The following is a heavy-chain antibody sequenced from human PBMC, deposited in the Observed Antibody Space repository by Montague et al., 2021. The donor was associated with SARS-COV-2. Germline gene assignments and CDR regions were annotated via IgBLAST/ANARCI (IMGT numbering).Heavy chain of an antibody. CDR1: GGSISSSSYY. CDR3: ARQGRISMVRLNWFDP. J-gene: IGHJ5*02. V-gene: IGHV4-39*01. D-gene: IGHD3-10*01. CDR2: IYYNGST. Sequence: SETLSLTCTVSGGSISSSSYYWDWIRQPPGKGLEWIGSIYYNGSTYYNPSLKSRVTISVDTSKNQFSLKLSSVTAADTPVYYCARQGRISMVRLNWFDPWGQGTLVTVSS.